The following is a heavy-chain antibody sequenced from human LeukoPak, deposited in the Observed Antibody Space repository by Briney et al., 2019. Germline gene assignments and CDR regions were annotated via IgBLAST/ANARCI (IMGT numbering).Heavy chain of an antibody. CDR2: IYYSGST. D-gene: IGHD3-10*01. Sequence: SETLSLTCTVSGGSISSYYWSWIRQPPGKGLEWIGYIYYSGSTNYNPSLKSRVTMSVDTSKNQFSLKLSSVTAADTAVYYCARDGYYYGSGSYYYYYYMDVWGKGTTVTISS. CDR3: ARDGYYYGSGSYYYYYYMDV. V-gene: IGHV4-59*12. J-gene: IGHJ6*03. CDR1: GGSISSYY.